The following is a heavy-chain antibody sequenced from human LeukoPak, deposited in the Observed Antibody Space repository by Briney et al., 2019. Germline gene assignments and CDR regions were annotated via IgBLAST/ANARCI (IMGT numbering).Heavy chain of an antibody. Sequence: AGGSLRLSCAASGFTFGSYAMYWVRQAPGKGLEWVSGIFGSGGSPHYADSVKGRFTISRDNAKTSVFLQMSSLRVDDTAVYYCARDSNWSFDSWGQGTLVTVSS. CDR1: GFTFGSYA. CDR3: ARDSNWSFDS. V-gene: IGHV3-23*01. CDR2: IFGSGGSP. J-gene: IGHJ4*02. D-gene: IGHD1-1*01.